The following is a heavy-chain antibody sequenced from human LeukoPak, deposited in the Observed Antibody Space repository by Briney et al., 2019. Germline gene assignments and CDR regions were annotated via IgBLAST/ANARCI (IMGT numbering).Heavy chain of an antibody. CDR1: GYTLTELS. CDR2: FNPENKET. Sequence: GASVKVSCKVSGYTLTELSIHWVRQAPGKGLGWMGGFNPENKETIYAEKFQGRVTMTEDTSTDTAYMEVNSLTSEDTAVYYCATTHSISDYWGQGTLVTVSS. J-gene: IGHJ4*02. CDR3: ATTHSISDY. V-gene: IGHV1-24*01. D-gene: IGHD2-21*01.